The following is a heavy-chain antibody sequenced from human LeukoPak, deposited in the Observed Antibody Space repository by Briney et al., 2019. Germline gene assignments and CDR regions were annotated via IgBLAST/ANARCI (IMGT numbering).Heavy chain of an antibody. Sequence: GGSPRLSCAASGFTFSSYGMHWVRQAPGKGLEWVAVISYDESNKNYADSVKGPFTISRDNAKNTLYLQMNSLRAEDTAVYYCARETDSSGYYSLDDWGQGTLVTVSS. J-gene: IGHJ4*02. D-gene: IGHD3-22*01. CDR3: ARETDSSGYYSLDD. CDR2: ISYDESNK. V-gene: IGHV3-30*03. CDR1: GFTFSSYG.